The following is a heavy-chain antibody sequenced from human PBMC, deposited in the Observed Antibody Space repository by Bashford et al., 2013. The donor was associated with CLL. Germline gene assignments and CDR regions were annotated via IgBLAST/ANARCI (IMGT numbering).Heavy chain of an antibody. CDR1: EFTFSSFE. CDR3: ARGSGSWSRYYFDF. J-gene: IGHJ4*02. V-gene: IGHV3-48*03. CDR2: ISSGGSTI. D-gene: IGHD2-15*01. Sequence: GGSLRLSCAASEFTFSSFEMNWVRQAPGKGLEWISYISSGGSTIYYADSVKGRFTISRDNAKNSLYLQLNSLRAEDTAVYYCARGSGSWSRYYFDFWGQGTLVTVSS.